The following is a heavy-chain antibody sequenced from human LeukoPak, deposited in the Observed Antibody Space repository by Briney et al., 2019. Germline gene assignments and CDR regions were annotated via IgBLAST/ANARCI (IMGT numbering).Heavy chain of an antibody. CDR1: GVTFSGYN. CDR2: ISSTSVI. J-gene: IGHJ4*02. V-gene: IGHV3-69-1*01. Sequence: PGGSLRLSCAVSGVTFSGYNMNWVRQAPGKGLEWIAYISSTSVIYYADSLKGRFTISRDNAKNSLYLQMNSLRVDDTAVYYCAREGDGGNSGFAYCGQGTLVTVSS. CDR3: AREGDGGNSGFAY. D-gene: IGHD4-23*01.